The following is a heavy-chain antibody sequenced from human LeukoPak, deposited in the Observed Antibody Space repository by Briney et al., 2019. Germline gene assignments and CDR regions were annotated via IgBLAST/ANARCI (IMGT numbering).Heavy chain of an antibody. J-gene: IGHJ4*02. V-gene: IGHV4-34*01. CDR1: GGSFSGYY. CDR3: AREVSGTYYYGSGSYQIDY. D-gene: IGHD3-10*01. Sequence: ASETLSLTCAVYGGSFSGYYWSWIRQPPGKRLEWIGEINHSGSTNYNPSLKSRVTISVDTSKNQFSLKLSSVTAADTAVYYCAREVSGTYYYGSGSYQIDYWGQGTLVTVSS. CDR2: INHSGST.